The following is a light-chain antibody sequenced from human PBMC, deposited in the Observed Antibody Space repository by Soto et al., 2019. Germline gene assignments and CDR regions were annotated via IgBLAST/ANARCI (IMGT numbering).Light chain of an antibody. V-gene: IGKV1-5*03. Sequence: DIQMTQSPSTLSASVGDRVTITCRASQSISSWLAWYQQKPGKAPKLLIYKASSLESGVPSRFRGSGSGAEFTLTISSLQPDDFATYYCQQYNSYWTFGQGTKMELK. CDR2: KAS. J-gene: IGKJ1*01. CDR1: QSISSW. CDR3: QQYNSYWT.